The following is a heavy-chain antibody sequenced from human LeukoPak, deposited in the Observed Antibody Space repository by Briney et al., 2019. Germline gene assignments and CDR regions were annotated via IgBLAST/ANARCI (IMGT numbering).Heavy chain of an antibody. J-gene: IGHJ4*02. CDR2: ISGSGGST. V-gene: IGHV3-23*01. CDR1: GFTFSSYA. D-gene: IGHD2-15*01. CDR3: AKRDSTPRTGYYYFDY. Sequence: GGSLRLSCAASGFTFSSYAMSWVRQAPGKGLEWVSAISGSGGSTYYADSVKGRFTISRDNSKNTLYLQMNSLRPEDTAIFYCAKRDSTPRTGYYYFDYWGQGILVTVSS.